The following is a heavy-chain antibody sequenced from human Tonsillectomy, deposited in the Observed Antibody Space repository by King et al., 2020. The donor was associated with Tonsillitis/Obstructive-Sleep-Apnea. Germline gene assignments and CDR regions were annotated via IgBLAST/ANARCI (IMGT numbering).Heavy chain of an antibody. CDR2: INHSGST. Sequence: VQLQQWGAGLLKPSETLSLTCAVYGGSFSGYYWSWIRQPPGKGLEWIGEINHSGSTNYNPSLKSRVTISVDKSKNPFSLKLSSVTAADTAVYYCARGGGDCSRTSCPFDYWGQGTLVTVSS. CDR3: ARGGGDCSRTSCPFDY. V-gene: IGHV4-34*01. D-gene: IGHD2-2*01. J-gene: IGHJ4*02. CDR1: GGSFSGYY.